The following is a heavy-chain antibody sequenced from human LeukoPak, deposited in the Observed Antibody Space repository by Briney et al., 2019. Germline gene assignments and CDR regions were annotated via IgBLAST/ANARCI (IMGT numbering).Heavy chain of an antibody. J-gene: IGHJ4*02. CDR2: IYYSEST. CDR1: GGSMTGSS. V-gene: IGHV4-59*01. Sequence: SETLSLTCTLPGGSMTGSSWSWLRQPPGKGLEWIGYIYYSESTNYSPSLKSRVTISIDTSKKQFSLKLSSVTTADTAVYYCARQSDSSWTFDYWGQGTLVTVSS. CDR3: ARQSDSSWTFDY. D-gene: IGHD6-13*01.